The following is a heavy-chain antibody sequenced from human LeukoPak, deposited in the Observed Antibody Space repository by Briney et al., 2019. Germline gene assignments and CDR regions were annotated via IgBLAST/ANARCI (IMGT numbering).Heavy chain of an antibody. CDR2: ISYDGSNN. Sequence: GGSLRLSCTASGFTFSSYPMHWVRQAPGKGLEWVAVISYDGSNNYSADSVKGRFTISRDNSKNTLYVQMNSLRAEDTAVYYCAREDWGTYGMDVWGQGTTVTVSS. CDR3: AREDWGTYGMDV. CDR1: GFTFSSYP. V-gene: IGHV3-30-3*01. D-gene: IGHD3-16*01. J-gene: IGHJ6*02.